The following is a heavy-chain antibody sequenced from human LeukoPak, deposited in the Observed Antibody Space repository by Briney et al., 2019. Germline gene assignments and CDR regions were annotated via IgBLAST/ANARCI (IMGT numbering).Heavy chain of an antibody. CDR1: GGSISSGDYY. J-gene: IGHJ6*04. V-gene: IGHV4-30-4*01. D-gene: IGHD5-12*01. Sequence: SETLSLTCTVSGGSISSGDYYWSWIRQPPGKGLEWIGYIYYSGSTYYNPSLKSRVTISVDTSKNQFSLKLSYVTATDTAVYYCARDWSGYDYYYGMDVWGKGTTVTVSS. CDR3: ARDWSGYDYYYGMDV. CDR2: IYYSGST.